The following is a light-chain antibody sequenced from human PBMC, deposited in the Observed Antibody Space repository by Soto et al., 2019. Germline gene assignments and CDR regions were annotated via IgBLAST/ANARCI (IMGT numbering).Light chain of an antibody. CDR1: QSVSSN. CDR2: GAS. Sequence: EIVMTQSPATLSVSPGERATLSCRASQSVSSNLAWYQQKPGQAHRLLIYGASTRANGIPARFSGSGSGTEFTRTISSLQSEDSAVYYCQQYNSWPYTFGQGTKLEIK. V-gene: IGKV3-15*01. J-gene: IGKJ2*01. CDR3: QQYNSWPYT.